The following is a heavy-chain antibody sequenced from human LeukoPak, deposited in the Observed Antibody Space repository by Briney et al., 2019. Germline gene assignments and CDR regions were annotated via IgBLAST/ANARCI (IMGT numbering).Heavy chain of an antibody. D-gene: IGHD1-26*01. CDR2: INPNSGGT. J-gene: IGHJ4*02. Sequence: GASVKVSCKASGYTFTSYYMHWVRQAPGQGLEWMGWINPNSGGTNYAQKFQGRVTMTRDTSISTAYMELSRLRSDDTAVYYCARMKGAKSQFFDYWGQGTLVTVSS. CDR1: GYTFTSYY. CDR3: ARMKGAKSQFFDY. V-gene: IGHV1-2*02.